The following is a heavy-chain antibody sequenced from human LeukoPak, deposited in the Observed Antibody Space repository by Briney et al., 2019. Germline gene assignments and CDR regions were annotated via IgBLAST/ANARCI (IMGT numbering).Heavy chain of an antibody. CDR1: AGSISSYY. D-gene: IGHD3-10*01. V-gene: IGHV4-59*01. CDR2: IYYSGST. J-gene: IGHJ4*02. Sequence: SETLSLTCTVSAGSISSYYWSWIRQPPGKGLECIGYIYYSGSTNYNPSLKSRVTISVDTSKNQFSLKLSSVTAADTAVYYCARGLWFGELYIDYWGQGTLVTVSS. CDR3: ARGLWFGELYIDY.